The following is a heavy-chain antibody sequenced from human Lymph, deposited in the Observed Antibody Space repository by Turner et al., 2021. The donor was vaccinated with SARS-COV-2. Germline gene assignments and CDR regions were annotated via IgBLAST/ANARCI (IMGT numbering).Heavy chain of an antibody. CDR1: GCTFSSYD. Sequence: QVQLVESWGVVVQPGRSLRLSCAASGCTFSSYDMHWVRQAPVKGLEWVAVISHDGSDKYYADSVKGRFTISRDNSKNTLYLQMHSLRAEDTAVYYCAKDHAWYSSGWYARGLDYWGQGSLVTVSS. CDR2: ISHDGSDK. D-gene: IGHD6-19*01. CDR3: AKDHAWYSSGWYARGLDY. J-gene: IGHJ4*02. V-gene: IGHV3-30*18.